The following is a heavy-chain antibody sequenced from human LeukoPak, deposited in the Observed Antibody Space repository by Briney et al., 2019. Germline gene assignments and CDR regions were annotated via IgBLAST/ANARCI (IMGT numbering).Heavy chain of an antibody. CDR1: GYSISSGYY. J-gene: IGHJ4*02. Sequence: PSETLSLTCTVSGYSISSGYYWGWIRQPPGKGLEWIGSIYHSGSTYYNPSLKSRVTISVDTSKNQFSLKLSSVTAADTAVYYCARKYCSGGSCSADYWGQGTLVTVSS. D-gene: IGHD2-15*01. CDR2: IYHSGST. V-gene: IGHV4-38-2*02. CDR3: ARKYCSGGSCSADY.